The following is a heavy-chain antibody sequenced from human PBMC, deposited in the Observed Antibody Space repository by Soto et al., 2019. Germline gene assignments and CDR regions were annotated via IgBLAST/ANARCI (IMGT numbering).Heavy chain of an antibody. D-gene: IGHD6-13*01. Sequence: GASVKVSGKASGYTFTGYYMHWVRQAPGQGLEWMGWINPNSGGTNYAQKFQGRVTMTRDTSISTAYMELSRLRSDDTAVYYCARVPGYSSSWYYFDYWGQGTLVTVSS. CDR1: GYTFTGYY. CDR2: INPNSGGT. CDR3: ARVPGYSSSWYYFDY. J-gene: IGHJ4*02. V-gene: IGHV1-2*02.